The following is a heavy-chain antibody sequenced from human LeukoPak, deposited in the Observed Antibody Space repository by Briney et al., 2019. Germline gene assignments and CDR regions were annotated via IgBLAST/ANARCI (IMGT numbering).Heavy chain of an antibody. CDR1: GGTFSSYA. Sequence: ASVKVSCKASGGTFSSYAISWVRQAPGQGLEWMGGIIPIFGTANYAQKFQGRVTITADESTSTAYMELSSLRSEDTAVYYCARVGDPYYDFSGPRNRETYYYYYYMDVWGKGTTVTVSS. J-gene: IGHJ6*03. D-gene: IGHD3-3*01. CDR3: ARVGDPYYDFSGPRNRETYYYYYYMDV. CDR2: IIPIFGTA. V-gene: IGHV1-69*13.